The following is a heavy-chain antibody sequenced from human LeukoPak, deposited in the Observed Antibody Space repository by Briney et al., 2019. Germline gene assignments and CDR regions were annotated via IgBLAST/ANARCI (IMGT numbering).Heavy chain of an antibody. Sequence: ASVKVSCKASGGTFSSYAISWVRQAPGQGLEWMGGIIPIFGTANYAQKFQGRVTITADKSTSTAYMELSSLRSEDTAVYYCARGLTTVMYYFDYWGQGTLVTVSS. CDR3: ARGLTTVMYYFDY. CDR1: GGTFSSYA. CDR2: IIPIFGTA. J-gene: IGHJ4*02. D-gene: IGHD4-17*01. V-gene: IGHV1-69*06.